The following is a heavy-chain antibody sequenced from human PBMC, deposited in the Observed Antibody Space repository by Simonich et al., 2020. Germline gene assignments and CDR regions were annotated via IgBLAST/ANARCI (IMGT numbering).Heavy chain of an antibody. CDR2: INPNRGGT. D-gene: IGHD3-10*01. Sequence: QVQLVQSGAEVKKPGASVKVSCKASGYTFTGYYMHWVRQAPGQGLEGRGWINPNRGGTNYAQKFQGRVTMTRDTSISTAYMELSRLRSDDTAVYYCASASYGSGSYYDYWGQGTLVTVSS. CDR3: ASASYGSGSYYDY. V-gene: IGHV1-2*02. J-gene: IGHJ4*02. CDR1: GYTFTGYY.